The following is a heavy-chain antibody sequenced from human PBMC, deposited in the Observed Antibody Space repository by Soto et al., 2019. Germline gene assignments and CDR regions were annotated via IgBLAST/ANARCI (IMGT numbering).Heavy chain of an antibody. D-gene: IGHD6-25*01. V-gene: IGHV3-23*01. Sequence: GGSLRLSCAASGFTFSSYGMHWVRQAPGKGLEWVAAISGSGGSTYYADSVKGRFTISRDNSKNTLYLQMNSLRAEDTAVYYCAKDSDPVSTSSGDVWGQGTTATVSS. CDR1: GFTFSSYG. CDR3: AKDSDPVSTSSGDV. CDR2: ISGSGGST. J-gene: IGHJ6*02.